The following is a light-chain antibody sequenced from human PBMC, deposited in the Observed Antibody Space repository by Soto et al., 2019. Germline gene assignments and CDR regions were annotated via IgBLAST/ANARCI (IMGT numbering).Light chain of an antibody. J-gene: IGLJ1*01. CDR1: SSDVGGYNY. Sequence: QSVLTQPASVSGSPGQSITISCTGTSSDVGGYNYVSWYQHHPGKAPKLMIYDVSNRPSGVSNRFSGSKSGNTASLTISGLQPEDEADYYRSSYTNSNTRQIVFGTGTKVTVL. V-gene: IGLV2-14*03. CDR3: SSYTNSNTRQIV. CDR2: DVS.